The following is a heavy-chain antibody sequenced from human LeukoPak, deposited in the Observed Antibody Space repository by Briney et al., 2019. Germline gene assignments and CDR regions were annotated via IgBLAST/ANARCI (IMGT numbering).Heavy chain of an antibody. J-gene: IGHJ6*02. Sequence: SETLSLTCTVSGGSISSGGYYWSWIRQHPGKGLEWIGYIYYSGSTYYNPSPKSRVTISVDTSKNQFSLKLSSVTAADTAVYYCARGGSREIVAPGYGMDVWGQGTTVTVSS. CDR1: GGSISSGGYY. V-gene: IGHV4-31*03. CDR2: IYYSGST. D-gene: IGHD3-22*01. CDR3: ARGGSREIVAPGYGMDV.